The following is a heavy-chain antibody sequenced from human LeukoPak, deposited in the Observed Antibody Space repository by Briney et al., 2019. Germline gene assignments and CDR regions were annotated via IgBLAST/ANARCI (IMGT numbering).Heavy chain of an antibody. J-gene: IGHJ4*02. Sequence: GGSLRLSCIASKFTFGDYGMNWVRQAPGKGLEWVAVISYDGSNKYYADSVKGRFTISRDNSKNTLYLQMNSLRAEDTAVYYCAKAYYYGSGSPIDYWGQGTLVTVSS. V-gene: IGHV3-30*18. CDR2: ISYDGSNK. CDR1: KFTFGDYG. D-gene: IGHD3-10*01. CDR3: AKAYYYGSGSPIDY.